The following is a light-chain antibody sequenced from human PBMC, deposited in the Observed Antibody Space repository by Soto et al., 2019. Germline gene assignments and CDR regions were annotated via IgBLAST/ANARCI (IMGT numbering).Light chain of an antibody. CDR2: RDN. J-gene: IGLJ1*01. CDR1: TSNIGSNH. Sequence: QSALTQPPSASGTPGQRVTISCSGSTSNIGSNHVYWYQQLPGAAPKLLIFRDNQRPSGVSDRFSGSKSGTSASLAISGLRSEDEGYYYCAAWDDGLNAYVFGTGTKLTVL. V-gene: IGLV1-47*01. CDR3: AAWDDGLNAYV.